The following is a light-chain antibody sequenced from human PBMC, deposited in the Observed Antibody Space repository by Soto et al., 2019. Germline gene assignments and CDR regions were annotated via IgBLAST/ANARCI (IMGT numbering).Light chain of an antibody. J-gene: IGLJ2*01. Sequence: QSVLTQPASVSGSPGQSITISCTGTSSDLGNYNYVSWYQQYPGKAPQLMIYGVSNRPSGVSNRFSGSKSGNTASLTISGLQAEDEADYYCSSYTSNNIVVFGGGTKVTVL. CDR1: SSDLGNYNY. CDR3: SSYTSNNIVV. CDR2: GVS. V-gene: IGLV2-14*01.